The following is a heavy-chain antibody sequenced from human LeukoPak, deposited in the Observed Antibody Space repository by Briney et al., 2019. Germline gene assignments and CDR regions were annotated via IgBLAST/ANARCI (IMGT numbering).Heavy chain of an antibody. CDR3: ARAPGIAAANNWFDP. J-gene: IGHJ5*02. Sequence: PSETLSLTCTVSGGSISSGGYYWSWIRQHPGKGLEWIGYIYYSGSTYYNPSLKSRVTISVDTSKNQFSLKLSSVTAADTAVYYCARAPGIAAANNWFDPWGQGTLVTVSS. V-gene: IGHV4-31*03. CDR1: GGSISSGGYY. D-gene: IGHD6-13*01. CDR2: IYYSGST.